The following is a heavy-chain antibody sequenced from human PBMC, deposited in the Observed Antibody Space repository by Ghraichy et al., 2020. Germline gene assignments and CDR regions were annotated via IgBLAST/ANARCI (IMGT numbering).Heavy chain of an antibody. Sequence: SETLSLTCTVSGGSISSSSYYWGWIRHPPGKGLEWIGSIYYSGSTYYNPSLKSRVTISVDTSKNQFSLKLSSVTAADTAVYYCARLVVVVAATPDAFDIWGQGTMVTVSS. V-gene: IGHV4-39*01. CDR1: GGSISSSSYY. CDR3: ARLVVVVAATPDAFDI. J-gene: IGHJ3*02. D-gene: IGHD2-15*01. CDR2: IYYSGST.